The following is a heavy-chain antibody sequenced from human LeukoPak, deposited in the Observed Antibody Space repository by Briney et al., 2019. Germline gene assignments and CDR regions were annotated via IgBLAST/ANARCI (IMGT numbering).Heavy chain of an antibody. D-gene: IGHD3-10*01. Sequence: SETLSLTCTVSGGSISSYYWSWIRQPAGKGLEWIGRIYTSGSTNYNPSLKSRVTMSVDTSKNQFSLKLSSVTAADTAVYYCARTMVRGVQEYYYYYYYMDVWGKGTTVTISS. V-gene: IGHV4-4*07. CDR1: GGSISSYY. J-gene: IGHJ6*03. CDR2: IYTSGST. CDR3: ARTMVRGVQEYYYYYYYMDV.